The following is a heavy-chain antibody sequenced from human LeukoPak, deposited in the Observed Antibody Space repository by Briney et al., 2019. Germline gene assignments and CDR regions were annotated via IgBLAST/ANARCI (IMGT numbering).Heavy chain of an antibody. CDR3: AKDHCSGFPGCYYFDL. D-gene: IGHD2-15*01. V-gene: IGHV3-33*06. J-gene: IGHJ2*01. Sequence: GGSLRLSCTGSGFTFNLYGLHWVRQAPGKGLEWVAGIWFDGSNKSYADSVKGRFVISRDNSNSTMFLQMNSVRVEDTGIYHCAKDHCSGFPGCYYFDLWGRGALVTASS. CDR1: GFTFNLYG. CDR2: IWFDGSNK.